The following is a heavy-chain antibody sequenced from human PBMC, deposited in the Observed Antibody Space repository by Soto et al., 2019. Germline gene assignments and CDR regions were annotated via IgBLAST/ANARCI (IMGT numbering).Heavy chain of an antibody. CDR2: ISAYNGNT. CDR1: GYTFTSYG. J-gene: IGHJ5*02. Sequence: GASVKVSCKASGYTFTSYGISWVRQAPGQGLEWMGWISAYNGNTNYAQKLQGRVTMTTDTSTSTACMELRSLRSDDTAVYYCARNLPIADQRNNWFDPWGQGTLVTV. V-gene: IGHV1-18*01. D-gene: IGHD2-15*01. CDR3: ARNLPIADQRNNWFDP.